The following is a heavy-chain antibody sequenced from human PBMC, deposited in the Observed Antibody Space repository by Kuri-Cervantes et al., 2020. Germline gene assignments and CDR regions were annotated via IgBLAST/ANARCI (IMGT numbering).Heavy chain of an antibody. V-gene: IGHV3-21*01. CDR3: AREASWYYAFDI. Sequence: GESLKISCAASGFTFSSYSMNWVRQAPGKGLEWVSSISSSSSYIYYADSVKGRFTISRDNAKNSLYPQMNSLRAEDTAVYYCAREASWYYAFDIWGQGTMVTVSS. CDR1: GFTFSSYS. CDR2: ISSSSSYI. J-gene: IGHJ3*02. D-gene: IGHD6-13*01.